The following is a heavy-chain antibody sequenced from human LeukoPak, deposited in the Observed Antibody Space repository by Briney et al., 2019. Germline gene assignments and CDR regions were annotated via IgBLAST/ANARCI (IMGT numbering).Heavy chain of an antibody. V-gene: IGHV1-69*04. CDR1: GYTFTSYD. D-gene: IGHD3-9*01. Sequence: SVKVSCKASGYTFTSYDINWVRQATGQGLEWMGRIIPILGIANYAQKFQGRVTITADKSTSTAYMELSSLRSEDTAVYYCARDNYDILTGYYVWFDPWGQGTLVTVSS. CDR3: ARDNYDILTGYYVWFDP. J-gene: IGHJ5*02. CDR2: IIPILGIA.